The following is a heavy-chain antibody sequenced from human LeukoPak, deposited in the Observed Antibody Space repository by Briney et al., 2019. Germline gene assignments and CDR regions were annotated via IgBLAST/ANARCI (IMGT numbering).Heavy chain of an antibody. D-gene: IGHD3-3*01. CDR1: GGSFSGYY. Sequence: SETLSLTCAVYGGSFSGYYWSWIRQPPGKGLEWIGEINHSGSTNYNPSLKSRVTISVDTPKNQFSLKLSSVTAADTAVYYCAREDYDFWSGYRYYYGMDVWGQGTTVTVSS. CDR3: AREDYDFWSGYRYYYGMDV. V-gene: IGHV4-34*01. CDR2: INHSGST. J-gene: IGHJ6*02.